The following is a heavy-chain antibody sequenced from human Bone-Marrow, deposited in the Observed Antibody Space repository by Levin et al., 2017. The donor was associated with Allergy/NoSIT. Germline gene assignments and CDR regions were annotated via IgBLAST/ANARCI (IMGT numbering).Heavy chain of an antibody. D-gene: IGHD6-13*01. V-gene: IGHV4-59*01. CDR3: ASSGAAAGILVATFDY. CDR2: IYYSGST. J-gene: IGHJ4*02. CDR1: GGSISSYY. Sequence: SQTLSLTCTVSGGSISSYYWSWIRQPPGKGLEWIGYIYYSGSTNYNPSLKSRVTISVDTSKNQFSLKLSSVTAADTAVYYCASSGAAAGILVATFDYWGQGTLVTVSS.